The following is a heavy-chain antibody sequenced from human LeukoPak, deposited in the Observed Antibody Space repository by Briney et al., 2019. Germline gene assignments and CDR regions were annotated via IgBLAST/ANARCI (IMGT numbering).Heavy chain of an antibody. CDR3: AHADYGDLIEYYLDY. CDR1: GFSLSTSGVG. Sequence: SGPTLVNPTQTLTLTCTFSGFSLSTSGVGVGWIRQPPGKALEWLAVIYWDDDKNYSPSLKSRLTITKDTSKNQVVLTMTNMDPVDTATYYCAHADYGDLIEYYLDYWGQGTLVTVSS. D-gene: IGHD4-17*01. CDR2: IYWDDDK. J-gene: IGHJ4*02. V-gene: IGHV2-5*02.